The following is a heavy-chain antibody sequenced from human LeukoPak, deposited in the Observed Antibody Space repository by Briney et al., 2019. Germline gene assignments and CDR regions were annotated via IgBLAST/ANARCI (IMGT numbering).Heavy chain of an antibody. D-gene: IGHD3-3*01. CDR1: GFTFSSYS. CDR3: ATDRGWRTSGYYLYYFES. CDR2: IKHDGSEE. V-gene: IGHV3-7*01. J-gene: IGHJ4*02. Sequence: QSGGSLRLSCAASGFTFSSYSMNWVRQAPGKGLEWVASIKHDGSEEYYVDSVRGRFTISRDNTKSSLYLRMSSLRAEDTAVYYCATDRGWRTSGYYLYYFESWGQGTLVTVSS.